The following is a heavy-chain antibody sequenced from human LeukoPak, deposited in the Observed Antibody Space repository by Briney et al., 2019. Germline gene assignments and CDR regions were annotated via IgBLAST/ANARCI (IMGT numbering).Heavy chain of an antibody. D-gene: IGHD4-17*01. CDR1: GGSISSYY. CDR2: IYTSGST. V-gene: IGHV4-4*07. Sequence: SETLSLTCTVSGGSISSYYWSWIRQPAGKGLEWIGRIYTSGSTNYNPSLKSRVTMSVDTSKNQFSLKLSSVTAADTAVYYCARDYMGHDYGDPNVDTRNYYYYGMDVWGQGTTVTVSS. J-gene: IGHJ6*02. CDR3: ARDYMGHDYGDPNVDTRNYYYYGMDV.